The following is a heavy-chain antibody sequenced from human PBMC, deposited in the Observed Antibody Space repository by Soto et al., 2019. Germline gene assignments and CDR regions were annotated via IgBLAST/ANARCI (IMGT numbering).Heavy chain of an antibody. CDR2: ISYDGSNK. V-gene: IGHV3-30-3*01. CDR3: TSDPDLILRATEPFDY. Sequence: PGGSLRLSCAASGFTFSSYAMHWVRQAPGKGLEWVAVISYDGSNKYYADSVKGRFTISRDNSKNTLYLQMNSLRAEDTAVYYCTSDPDLILRATEPFDYWGQGTLVTV. D-gene: IGHD1-26*01. CDR1: GFTFSSYA. J-gene: IGHJ4*02.